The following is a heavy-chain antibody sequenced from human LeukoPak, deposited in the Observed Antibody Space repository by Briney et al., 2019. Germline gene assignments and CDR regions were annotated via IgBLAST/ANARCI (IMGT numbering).Heavy chain of an antibody. D-gene: IGHD6-13*01. Sequence: GGTLRLSCAASGVTFSSYAMHWVRQAPGKGLEWVAVISYDGSNKYYADSVKGRFTISRDDTKNTPYLQMNSLRAEDTAVYYCATIAAAGTNSFDIWGQGTMVTVSS. CDR3: ATIAAAGTNSFDI. CDR1: GVTFSSYA. V-gene: IGHV3-30-3*01. CDR2: ISYDGSNK. J-gene: IGHJ3*02.